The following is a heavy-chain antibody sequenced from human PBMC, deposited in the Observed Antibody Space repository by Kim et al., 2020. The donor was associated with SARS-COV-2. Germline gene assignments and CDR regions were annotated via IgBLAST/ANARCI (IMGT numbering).Heavy chain of an antibody. J-gene: IGHJ6*02. CDR2: ARNKAHSYTT. V-gene: IGHV3-72*01. CDR1: GFTFSDHY. Sequence: GGSLRLSCATSGFTFSDHYMDWVRQAPGKGLEWVGRARNKAHSYTTEYAASLKGRFTVSRDDSKDSLYLQINSLKTEDTAVYYCVRVDPPRTAAIVSDNGMDVWGQGTTVTVSS. CDR3: VRVDPPRTAAIVSDNGMDV. D-gene: IGHD2-21*01.